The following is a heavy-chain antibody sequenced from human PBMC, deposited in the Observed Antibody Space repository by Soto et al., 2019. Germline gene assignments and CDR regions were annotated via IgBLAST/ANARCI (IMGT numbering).Heavy chain of an antibody. J-gene: IGHJ4*02. CDR1: GFTFNSYA. D-gene: IGHD3-3*01. CDR2: ISGSAVTT. CDR3: AKDGSHYYDFWGGYPE. V-gene: IGHV3-23*01. Sequence: GGSLRLSCAASGFTFNSYAMTWVRQAPGKGLEWVSAISGSAVTTYYADSVKGRFTISRDNSKNTLYLQMNSLRAEDTAVYYCAKDGSHYYDFWGGYPEWGQGTLV.